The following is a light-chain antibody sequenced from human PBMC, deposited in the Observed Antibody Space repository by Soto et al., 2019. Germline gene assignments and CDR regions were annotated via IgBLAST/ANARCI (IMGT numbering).Light chain of an antibody. V-gene: IGKV1-39*01. CDR3: QHSFSAHRT. CDR1: QTINTY. J-gene: IGKJ1*01. Sequence: DIQMTQSPSSLSASVVDRVTISCRASQTINTYVNWYLQKPGKAPKLLIYAASSMHSGVPSRCSGSESGTYFTLTISSLQPEDFATYCCQHSFSAHRTFGQGTKMEI. CDR2: AAS.